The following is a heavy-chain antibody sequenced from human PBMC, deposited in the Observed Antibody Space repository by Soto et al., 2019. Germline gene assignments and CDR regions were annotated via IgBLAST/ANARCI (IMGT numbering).Heavy chain of an antibody. V-gene: IGHV5-51*01. Sequence: PGESLKISCKGSGYSFTSYWIAWVRQVPGRGLEWMGIIYPGDSDTTYSPSFQGQVTISADKSVTTAYLQWSSLKASDTAIYYCARQAAAGHSMYYWGQGTLVTVSS. D-gene: IGHD6-13*01. CDR1: GYSFTSYW. CDR3: ARQAAAGHSMYY. J-gene: IGHJ4*01. CDR2: IYPGDSDT.